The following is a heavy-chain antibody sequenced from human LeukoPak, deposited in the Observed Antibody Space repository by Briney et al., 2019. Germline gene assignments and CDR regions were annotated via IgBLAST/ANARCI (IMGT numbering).Heavy chain of an antibody. CDR2: IYPGDSDT. CDR1: GYSFTSYW. CDR3: ARLTNLYIGSNLN. J-gene: IGHJ4*02. D-gene: IGHD1-26*01. Sequence: GESLKISCKGPGYSFTSYWIAWVRQMPGKGLEWMGIIYPGDSDTRYSPSFQGQVTISADKFISTAYLQWSSLKASDTAMYYCARLTNLYIGSNLNCGQGTLVTVSS. V-gene: IGHV5-51*01.